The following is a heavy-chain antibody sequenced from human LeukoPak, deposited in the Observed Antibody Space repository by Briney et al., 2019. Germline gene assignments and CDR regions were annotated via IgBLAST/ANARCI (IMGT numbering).Heavy chain of an antibody. CDR3: ARDEITTIEAFDI. CDR2: ISSSSSYI. CDR1: GFTFSSYS. D-gene: IGHD3-3*01. Sequence: GGSLRLSCAASGFTFSSYSMNWVRQAPGKGLEWVSSISSSSSYIYYADSVKGRFTISRDNPKNSLYLQMNSLRAEDTAVYYCARDEITTIEAFDIWGQGTMVTVSS. V-gene: IGHV3-21*01. J-gene: IGHJ3*02.